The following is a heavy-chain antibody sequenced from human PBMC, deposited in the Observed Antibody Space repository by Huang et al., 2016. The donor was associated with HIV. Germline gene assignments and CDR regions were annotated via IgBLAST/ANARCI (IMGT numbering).Heavy chain of an antibody. CDR2: INKDGGIT. V-gene: IGHV3-74*03. Sequence: EVQLVESGGGLVQPGGSLRLSCDSSGFTFMSYWMHWVRQGPGRGLVGLSRINKDGGITTYADSVKGRITISRDNARNTMYLQMTTLSAGDTAVYYCARHRSSGGVEEAFDIWGPGTLVTVAS. CDR3: ARHRSSGGVEEAFDI. J-gene: IGHJ3*02. CDR1: GFTFMSYW. D-gene: IGHD2-8*02.